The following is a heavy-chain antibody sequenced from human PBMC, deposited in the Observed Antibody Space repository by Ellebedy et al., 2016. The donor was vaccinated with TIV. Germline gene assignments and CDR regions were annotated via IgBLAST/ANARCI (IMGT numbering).Heavy chain of an antibody. J-gene: IGHJ5*02. CDR3: AKDKEGGTHA. D-gene: IGHD1-7*01. V-gene: IGHV3-23*01. CDR2: ICGSGTYI. CDR1: GFTFSDYA. Sequence: GGSLRLXXAASGFTFSDYAMHWVRQAPGKGLDWVSGICGSGTYIYYTDSVKGRFTISRDNSKNTLYLQMSSLRAEDTAVYYCAKDKEGGTHAWGQGTLVTVSS.